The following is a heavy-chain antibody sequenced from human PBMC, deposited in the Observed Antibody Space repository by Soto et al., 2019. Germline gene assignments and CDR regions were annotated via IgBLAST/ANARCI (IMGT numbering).Heavy chain of an antibody. V-gene: IGHV3-23*01. CDR2: ISGSGGST. J-gene: IGHJ4*02. D-gene: IGHD6-19*01. Sequence: GGSLRLSCAASGFTFSSYAMSWVRQAPGKGLEWVSAISGSGGSTYYADSVKGRFTISRDNSKNTLYPQMNSLRAEDTAVYYCAKILGRRYSSGWDYFDYWGQGTLVTVSS. CDR3: AKILGRRYSSGWDYFDY. CDR1: GFTFSSYA.